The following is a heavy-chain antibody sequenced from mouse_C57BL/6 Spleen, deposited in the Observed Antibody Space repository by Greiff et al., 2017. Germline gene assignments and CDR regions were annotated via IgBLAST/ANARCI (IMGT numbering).Heavy chain of an antibody. V-gene: IGHV1-62-2*01. J-gene: IGHJ2*01. CDR2: VYPGSGSI. D-gene: IGHD2-12*01. Sequence: QVHVKQSGAELVKPGASVKLSCKASGYTFTEYTIHWVKQRSGQGLEWIGWVYPGSGSIKYNAKFKDKATLTADKSSSTVYMELSRLTSEDSAVYFCARHEDYYIYFDYWGQGTTLTVSS. CDR1: GYTFTEYT. CDR3: ARHEDYYIYFDY.